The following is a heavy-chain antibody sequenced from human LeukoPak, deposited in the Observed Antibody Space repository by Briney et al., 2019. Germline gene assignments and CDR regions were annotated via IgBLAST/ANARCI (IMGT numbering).Heavy chain of an antibody. CDR2: INTNTGNP. Sequence: ASVKVSCKASGYTFTSYAMNWVRQAPGQWLEWMGWINTNTGNPTYAQGFTGRFVFSLDTSVSTAYLQISSLKAEDTAVYYCARDHYDILTGTQKSFDYWGQGTLVTVSS. D-gene: IGHD3-9*01. CDR1: GYTFTSYA. CDR3: ARDHYDILTGTQKSFDY. J-gene: IGHJ4*02. V-gene: IGHV7-4-1*02.